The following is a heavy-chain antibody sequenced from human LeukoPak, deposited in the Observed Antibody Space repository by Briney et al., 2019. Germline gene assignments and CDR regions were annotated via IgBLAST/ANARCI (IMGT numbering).Heavy chain of an antibody. J-gene: IGHJ4*02. D-gene: IGHD3-9*01. CDR1: GYSISSGYY. Sequence: PSETLSLTCTVSGYSISSGYYWGWIRQPPGKGLEWIGSIYHSGSTYYNPSLKSRVTISVDTSKNQFSLKLSSVTAADTAVYYCARGDRYFDWPPPYYFDYWGQGTLVTVSS. CDR3: ARGDRYFDWPPPYYFDY. V-gene: IGHV4-38-2*02. CDR2: IYHSGST.